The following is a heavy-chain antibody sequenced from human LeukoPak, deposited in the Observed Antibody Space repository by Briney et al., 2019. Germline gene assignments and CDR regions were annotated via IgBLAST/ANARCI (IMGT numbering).Heavy chain of an antibody. CDR1: GFTFSSYA. CDR3: AKDLSGSLVGATIDY. Sequence: PGGSLRLSCAASGFTFSSYAMSWVRQAPGKGLEWVSAISGSGGSTYYADSVKGRFTISRDNSKNTLYLQMNSLRAEDTAVCYCAKDLSGSLVGATIDYWGQGTLVTVSS. CDR2: ISGSGGST. V-gene: IGHV3-23*01. J-gene: IGHJ4*02. D-gene: IGHD1-26*01.